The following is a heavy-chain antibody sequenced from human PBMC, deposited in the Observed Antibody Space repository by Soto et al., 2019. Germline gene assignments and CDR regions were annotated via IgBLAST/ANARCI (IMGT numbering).Heavy chain of an antibody. CDR3: AAGYSTGLDASDI. V-gene: IGHV5-51*01. CDR1: GYNFANFC. D-gene: IGHD2-8*02. Sequence: GSLRLTFKGSGYNFANFCICWVRQMPGKGLEWMGMIFPGDSDTKNSPPLEGQITMSVDKSDSSAYLQWRSLKASDTAIYYCAAGYSTGLDASDIWGQGTMVTVSS. CDR2: IFPGDSDT. J-gene: IGHJ3*02.